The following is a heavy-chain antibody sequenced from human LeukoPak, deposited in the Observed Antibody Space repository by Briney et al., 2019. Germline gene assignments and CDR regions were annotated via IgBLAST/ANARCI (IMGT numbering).Heavy chain of an antibody. J-gene: IGHJ3*02. Sequence: ASVKVSCKASGYTFTSYGISWVRQAPGQGLEWMGKINPSGGSTTYAQKFQGRVTMTGDMSTSTVYMELSSLRSEDTAVYSCARDRDYYDSSGYYFAWGDHAFDIWGQGTMVTVSS. V-gene: IGHV1-46*01. D-gene: IGHD3-22*01. CDR3: ARDRDYYDSSGYYFAWGDHAFDI. CDR1: GYTFTSYG. CDR2: INPSGGST.